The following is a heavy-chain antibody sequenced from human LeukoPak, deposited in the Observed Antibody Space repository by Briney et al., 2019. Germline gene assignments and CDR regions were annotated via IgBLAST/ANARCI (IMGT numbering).Heavy chain of an antibody. CDR1: GGSFSGYY. CDR2: INHSGST. J-gene: IGHJ4*02. CDR3: ARRRRVTGGFDY. D-gene: IGHD3-16*01. V-gene: IGHV4-34*01. Sequence: SETLSLTCAVYGGSFSGYYWSWIRQPPGKGLEWIGEINHSGSTNYNPSLKSRVTISVDTSKNQFSLKLSSVTAADTAVYYCARRRRVTGGFDYWGQGTPVTVSS.